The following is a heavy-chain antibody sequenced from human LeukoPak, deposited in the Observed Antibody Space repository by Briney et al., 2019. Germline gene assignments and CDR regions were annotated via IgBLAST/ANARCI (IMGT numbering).Heavy chain of an antibody. J-gene: IGHJ4*02. D-gene: IGHD5-18*01. V-gene: IGHV3-30*18. CDR1: GFTFSSYG. CDR2: ISYDGSNK. CDR3: AKRGGYSYGYEFDY. Sequence: PGGSLRLSCAASGFTFSSYGMHWVRQAPGKGLEWVAVISYDGSNKYYADSVKGRLTISRDNSKNTLYLQMNSLRAEDTAVYYCAKRGGYSYGYEFDYWGQGTLVTVSS.